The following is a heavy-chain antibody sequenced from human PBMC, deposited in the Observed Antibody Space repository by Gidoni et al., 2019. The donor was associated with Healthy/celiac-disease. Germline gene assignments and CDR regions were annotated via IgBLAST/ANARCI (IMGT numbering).Heavy chain of an antibody. CDR1: TSSSYA. CDR2: ISYDGSNK. D-gene: IGHD3-3*01. CDR3: AREFWGGSYYFDY. J-gene: IGHJ4*02. V-gene: IGHV3-30-3*01. Sequence: TSSSYAMHWVRQAPGKGLEWVAVISYDGSNKYYADSVKGRFTISRDNSKNTLYLQMNSLRAEDTAVYYCAREFWGGSYYFDYWGQGTLVTVSS.